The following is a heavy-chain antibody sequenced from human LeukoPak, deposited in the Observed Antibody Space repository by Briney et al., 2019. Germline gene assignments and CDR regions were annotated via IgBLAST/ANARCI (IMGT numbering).Heavy chain of an antibody. V-gene: IGHV3-23*01. CDR1: GFTFTNYA. CDR2: ITGSGSAT. Sequence: GGSLRLSCAASGFTFTNYAINWVRQAPGKGLEWVSTITGSGSATYYADSVKGRFTISRDKSKNTLDLQMNTLRDEDTAVYYCARRSSFFGHYFDYWGQGTLVTVSS. D-gene: IGHD3-10*01. CDR3: ARRSSFFGHYFDY. J-gene: IGHJ4*02.